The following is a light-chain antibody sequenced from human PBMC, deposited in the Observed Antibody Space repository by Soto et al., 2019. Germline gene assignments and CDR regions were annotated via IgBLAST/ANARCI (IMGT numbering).Light chain of an antibody. CDR1: QSVSSN. CDR3: QQYRT. Sequence: EIVMTQSPATLSLSPGEIATLSCSASQSVSSNLAWYQQKPGQALRLLIYGASTRATGIPARFSGSGSGTDFTLTISSLQAEDFEVYYCQQYRTFGQGTKVEIK. V-gene: IGKV3-15*01. CDR2: GAS. J-gene: IGKJ1*01.